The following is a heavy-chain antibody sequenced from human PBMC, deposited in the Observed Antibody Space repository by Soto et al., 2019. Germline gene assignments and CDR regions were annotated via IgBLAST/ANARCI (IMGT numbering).Heavy chain of an antibody. CDR2: INHSGST. CDR1: GGSFSGYY. CDR3: ARDIVVVVAAPEDKTWNYYMDV. V-gene: IGHV4-34*01. J-gene: IGHJ6*03. Sequence: SETLSLTCAVYGGSFSGYYWSWIRQPPGKGLEWIGEINHSGSTNYNPSLKSRVTISVDTSKNQFSLKLSSVTAADTAVYYCARDIVVVVAAPEDKTWNYYMDVWGKGTTVTVSS. D-gene: IGHD2-15*01.